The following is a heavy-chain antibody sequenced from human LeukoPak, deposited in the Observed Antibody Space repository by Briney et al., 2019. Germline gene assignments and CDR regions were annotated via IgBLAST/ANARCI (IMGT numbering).Heavy chain of an antibody. D-gene: IGHD3-22*01. CDR2: INPNSGGT. CDR3: ARDLLYYYDSSGYGAPIWDY. Sequence: ASVKVSCKASGYTFTGYYMHWVRQAPGQGLGWMGWINPNSGGTNYAQKFQGRVTMTRDTSISTAYMELSRLRSDDTAVYCCARDLLYYYDSSGYGAPIWDYWGQGTLVTVSS. J-gene: IGHJ4*02. V-gene: IGHV1-2*02. CDR1: GYTFTGYY.